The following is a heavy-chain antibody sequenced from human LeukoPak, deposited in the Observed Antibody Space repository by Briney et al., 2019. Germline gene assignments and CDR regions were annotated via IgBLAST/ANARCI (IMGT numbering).Heavy chain of an antibody. CDR2: IYYSGST. CDR3: ARGGIAARASFDY. J-gene: IGHJ4*02. V-gene: IGHV4-31*03. D-gene: IGHD6-6*01. Sequence: SQTLSLTCTVSGGSISSGGYYWSWIRQHPGKGLEWIGYIYYSGSTYYNPSLKSRVTIPVDTSKNQFSLKLSSVTAADTAVYYCARGGIAARASFDYWGQGTLVTVSS. CDR1: GGSISSGGYY.